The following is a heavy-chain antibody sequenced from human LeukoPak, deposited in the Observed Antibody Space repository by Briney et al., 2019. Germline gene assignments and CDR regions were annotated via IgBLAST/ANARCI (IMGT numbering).Heavy chain of an antibody. CDR2: ISGNGVNT. CDR3: ARDRRGDLFDAFDI. J-gene: IGHJ3*02. Sequence: GGSLRLSCAASGFTFNNYAMSWVRQAPGKGLEWISGISGNGVNTYYVDSVKGRFTVSRDNSKNTLYLQMNSLRAEDTAVYYCARDRRGDLFDAFDIWGQGTMVTVSS. V-gene: IGHV3-23*01. CDR1: GFTFNNYA.